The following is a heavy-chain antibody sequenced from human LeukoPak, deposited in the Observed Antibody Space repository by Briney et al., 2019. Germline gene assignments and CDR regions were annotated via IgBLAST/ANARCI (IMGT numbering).Heavy chain of an antibody. D-gene: IGHD4-23*01. V-gene: IGHV4-59*01. J-gene: IGHJ4*02. CDR3: ARGDRVGTSGYYFDH. CDR2: ISYSGST. CDR1: GGSISSYY. Sequence: PSETLSLTCTVSGGSISSYYWSWIRQPPGKGLEWIGYISYSGSTNYNPSLKSRVTISVDTSRNQFSLKLSSVTAADTAVYYCARGDRVGTSGYYFDHWGQGTLVTVSS.